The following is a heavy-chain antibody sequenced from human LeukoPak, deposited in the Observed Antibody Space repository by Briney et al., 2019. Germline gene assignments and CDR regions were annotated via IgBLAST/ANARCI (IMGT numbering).Heavy chain of an antibody. CDR2: IDYSGST. Sequence: SDTLSLTHTVSCGYISSSSYYWLWIRQPPGKGLEWFGSIDYSGSTYYKPSLKSRVTISVDTSKNQFSLKLSSVTAADTAVYYCAREVDAAAAYNWFDPWGQGTLVTVSS. J-gene: IGHJ5*02. CDR1: CGYISSSSYY. V-gene: IGHV4-39*07. CDR3: AREVDAAAAYNWFDP. D-gene: IGHD2-2*01.